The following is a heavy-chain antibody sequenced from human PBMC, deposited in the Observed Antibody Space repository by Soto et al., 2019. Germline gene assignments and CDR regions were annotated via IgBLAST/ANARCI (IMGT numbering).Heavy chain of an antibody. J-gene: IGHJ4*02. V-gene: IGHV4-39*02. CDR1: GGSISSSSYY. Sequence: SETLSLTCTVSGGSISSSSYYWGWIRQPPGKVLEWIVSIYYSGSTYYNPSLKSRVTISLDTSNNQFSLKLSSVTASYTSVYYCAREDYGDYVTDYWGQGTLVTVSS. CDR3: AREDYGDYVTDY. CDR2: IYYSGST. D-gene: IGHD4-17*01.